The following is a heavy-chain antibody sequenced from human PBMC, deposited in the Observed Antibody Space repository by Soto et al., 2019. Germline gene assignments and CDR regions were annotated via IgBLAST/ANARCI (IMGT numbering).Heavy chain of an antibody. CDR3: AKGRGWELLAEYFQH. V-gene: IGHV3-30*18. J-gene: IGHJ1*01. D-gene: IGHD1-26*01. Sequence: QVQLVESGGGVVQPGRSLRLSCAASGFTFSSYGMQWVRQAPGKGLEWVAVISYDGSNKYYADSVKGRFTISRDNSKNTLYLQMNSLRAEDTAVYYCAKGRGWELLAEYFQHWGQGTLVTVSS. CDR1: GFTFSSYG. CDR2: ISYDGSNK.